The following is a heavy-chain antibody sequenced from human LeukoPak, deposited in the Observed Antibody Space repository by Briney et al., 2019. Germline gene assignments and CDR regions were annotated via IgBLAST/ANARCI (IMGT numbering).Heavy chain of an antibody. CDR3: ASGYYYGSGDFYYGMDV. J-gene: IGHJ6*02. D-gene: IGHD3-10*01. V-gene: IGHV3-30-3*01. CDR2: ISYDGSNK. Sequence: GRSLRLSCAASGFTFSSYAMHWVRQAPGKGLEWVAVISYDGSNKYYADSVKGRFTISRDNSKNTLYLRMNSLRAEDTAVYYCASGYYYGSGDFYYGMDVWGQGTTVTVSS. CDR1: GFTFSSYA.